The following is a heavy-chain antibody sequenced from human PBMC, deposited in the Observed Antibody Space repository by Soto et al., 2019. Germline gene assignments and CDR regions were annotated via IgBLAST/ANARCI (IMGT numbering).Heavy chain of an antibody. CDR3: AKDLAAGAPRAFDI. D-gene: IGHD2-15*01. J-gene: IGHJ3*02. Sequence: VQLLESGGGLVQPGGSLRLSCAASRFPFNSYAMSWVRQAPGKGLEWVSAMSGSGGATYYAGSVKGRFTIASDNSTDTLYLQLNSLRVEDTAIYHCAKDLAAGAPRAFDILGQGTMVTVSS. V-gene: IGHV3-23*01. CDR2: MSGSGGAT. CDR1: RFPFNSYA.